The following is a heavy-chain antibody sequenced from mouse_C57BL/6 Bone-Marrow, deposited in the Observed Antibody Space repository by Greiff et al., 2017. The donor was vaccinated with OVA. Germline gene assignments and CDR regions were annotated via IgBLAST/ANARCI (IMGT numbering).Heavy chain of an antibody. V-gene: IGHV5-9-1*02. CDR2: ISSGGDYI. Sequence: EVNLVASGEGLVKPGGSLKLSCAASGFTFSSYAMSWVRQTPEKRLEWVAYISSGGDYIYYADPVKGRFTISRDNARNTLYLQMSSLKSEDTAMYYCTREGRYEGGAMDYWGQGTSVTVSS. CDR1: GFTFSSYA. J-gene: IGHJ4*01. D-gene: IGHD2-12*01. CDR3: TREGRYEGGAMDY.